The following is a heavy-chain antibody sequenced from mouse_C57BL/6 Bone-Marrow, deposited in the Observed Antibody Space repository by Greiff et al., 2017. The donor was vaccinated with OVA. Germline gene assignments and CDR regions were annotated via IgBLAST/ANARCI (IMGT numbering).Heavy chain of an antibody. V-gene: IGHV1-64*01. Sequence: VQLQQPGAELVKPGASVKLSCKASGYTFTSYWMPWVKQRPGQGLEWIGMIHPNSGSTNYNEKFKSKATLTVDKSSSTAYMQLSSLTSEDSAVYYWASFVTALATSGVYYAMNYWGQGTAVTVSS. D-gene: IGHD3-1*01. CDR2: IHPNSGST. CDR3: ASFVTALATSGVYYAMNY. CDR1: GYTFTSYW. J-gene: IGHJ4*01.